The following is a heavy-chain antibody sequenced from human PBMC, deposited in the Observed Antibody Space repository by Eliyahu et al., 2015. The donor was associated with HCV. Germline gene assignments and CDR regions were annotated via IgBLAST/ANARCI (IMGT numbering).Heavy chain of an antibody. J-gene: IGHJ4*02. Sequence: EVQLVESGGNLVQPGGSLRLSCAASGFXISNYNLNWVRQAPGKGLEWVSFIGRSGSTKYYADSVKGRFTISRDNAKNSLYLQMNSLRDEDTAVYYCATGGGSGSSYSFDYWGQGTLVTVSS. CDR3: ATGGGSGSSYSFDY. CDR2: IGRSGSTK. V-gene: IGHV3-48*02. D-gene: IGHD3-10*01. CDR1: GFXISNYN.